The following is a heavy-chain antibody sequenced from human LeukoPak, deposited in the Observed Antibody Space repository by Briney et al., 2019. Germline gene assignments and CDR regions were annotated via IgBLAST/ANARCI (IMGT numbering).Heavy chain of an antibody. CDR3: ARGGTTVTSVLPG. V-gene: IGHV4-59*02. Sequence: PSETLSLTCSVSGGSVRSYHWSWIRQPPGKGLEWIGDIDSSGSTIYNPSLRSRVTISRDTSKNQFSLKLTSVTAADTAVYYCARGGTTVTSVLPGWGQGTLVTVSS. CDR2: IDSSGST. CDR1: GGSVRSYH. D-gene: IGHD4-17*01. J-gene: IGHJ4*02.